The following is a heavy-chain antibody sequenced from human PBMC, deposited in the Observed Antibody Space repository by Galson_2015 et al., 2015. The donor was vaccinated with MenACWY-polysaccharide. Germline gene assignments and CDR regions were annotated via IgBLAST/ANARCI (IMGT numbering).Heavy chain of an antibody. CDR2: ISGTGGST. CDR3: AKDLRGVTPGTSDYGMDV. Sequence: SLRLSCAASGFTFSTYAMTWVRQAPGKGLEWVSTISGTGGSTYYADSVKGRFTISRDNSKNSLYLQMNSLRAEDTAGYYCAKDLRGVTPGTSDYGMDVWGQGTTVTVSS. V-gene: IGHV3-23*01. J-gene: IGHJ6*02. D-gene: IGHD1-1*01. CDR1: GFTFSTYA.